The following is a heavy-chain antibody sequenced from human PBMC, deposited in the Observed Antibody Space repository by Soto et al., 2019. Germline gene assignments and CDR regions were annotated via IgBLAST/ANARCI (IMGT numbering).Heavy chain of an antibody. J-gene: IGHJ4*02. CDR2: ISGSGGSP. D-gene: IGHD2-8*01. V-gene: IGHV3-23*01. Sequence: PGGSLRLSCAASGFSFSTYTMSWVRRAPGKGLEWVSAISGSGGSPSYADSVQGRFTISRDNPKKTLYLQMNSLRAEDTAVYYCAKARCTTSNCYVPDYWGQGTLVTV. CDR1: GFSFSTYT. CDR3: AKARCTTSNCYVPDY.